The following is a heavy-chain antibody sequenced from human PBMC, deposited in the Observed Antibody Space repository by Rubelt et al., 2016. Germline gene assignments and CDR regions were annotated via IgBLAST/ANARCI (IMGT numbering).Heavy chain of an antibody. V-gene: IGHV3-33*01. CDR2: IWYDGGNK. CDR1: GFTFSNYG. D-gene: IGHD6-6*01. J-gene: IGHJ4*02. Sequence: GRSLRLSCAASGFTFSNYGMHWVRQAPGKGLEWVAIIWYDGGNKYYADSVKGRFTISRDNSKNTLYLQMNSLRVEDTAVYYCTRDLPTYSSSSMFDYWGQGTLDTVSS. CDR3: TRDLPTYSSSSMFDY.